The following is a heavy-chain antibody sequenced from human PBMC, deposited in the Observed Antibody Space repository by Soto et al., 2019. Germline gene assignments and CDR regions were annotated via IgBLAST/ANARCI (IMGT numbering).Heavy chain of an antibody. Sequence: XSVKVSCKASGYTFTRHYLHWVRQAPGQGLEWMGIIXPSGGXTSYAQKFQGXXTMPRDTXXSTVYMELSSLRSEDTAVYYCARAHYDISTLDYWGQGTLVTVSS. J-gene: IGHJ4*02. CDR3: ARAHYDISTLDY. CDR2: IXPSGGXT. CDR1: GYTFTRHY. V-gene: IGHV1-46*03. D-gene: IGHD3-9*01.